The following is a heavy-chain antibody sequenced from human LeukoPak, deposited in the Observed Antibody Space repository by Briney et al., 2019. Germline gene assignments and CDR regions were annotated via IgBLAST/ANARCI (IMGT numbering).Heavy chain of an antibody. V-gene: IGHV3-7*03. D-gene: IGHD3-9*01. Sequence: PGGSLRLSCAASGFTFSSYWMSWVRQAPGKGLEWVANIKQDGSEKYYVDSVKGRFTISRDNAKNSLYLQMNSLRAEDTAVYYCARNFDWLYQILDYWGQGTLDTVSS. CDR2: IKQDGSEK. CDR3: ARNFDWLYQILDY. CDR1: GFTFSSYW. J-gene: IGHJ4*02.